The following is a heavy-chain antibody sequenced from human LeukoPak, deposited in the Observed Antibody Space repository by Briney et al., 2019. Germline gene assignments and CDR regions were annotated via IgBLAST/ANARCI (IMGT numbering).Heavy chain of an antibody. D-gene: IGHD3-10*02. CDR2: INHSGST. CDR3: ARLFGELHFDY. V-gene: IGHV4-34*01. Sequence: SETLSLTCAVYGGSFSGYYWSCIRQPPGKGLEWIGEINHSGSTNYNPSLKSRVTISVDTSKNQFSLKLSSVTAADTAVYYCARLFGELHFDYWGQGTLVTVSS. J-gene: IGHJ4*02. CDR1: GGSFSGYY.